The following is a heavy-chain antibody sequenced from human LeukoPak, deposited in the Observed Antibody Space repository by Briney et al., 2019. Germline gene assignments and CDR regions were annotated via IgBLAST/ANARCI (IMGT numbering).Heavy chain of an antibody. CDR3: ARAPRMVHFDY. V-gene: IGHV3-23*01. Sequence: GGSLRLSCPASGFTFTNYAMSWVRQPPGKGLEWVSAISVGGGVTFYADSVKGRFTISRDNSKNTLYLQMNSLRAEDTAVYYCARAPRMVHFDYWGQGTLVTVSS. CDR2: ISVGGGVT. J-gene: IGHJ4*02. D-gene: IGHD6-13*01. CDR1: GFTFTNYA.